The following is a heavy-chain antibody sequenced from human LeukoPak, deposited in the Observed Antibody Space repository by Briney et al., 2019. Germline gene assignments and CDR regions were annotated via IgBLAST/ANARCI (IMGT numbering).Heavy chain of an antibody. CDR1: GGSISSGFYY. CDR2: IYTNGST. CDR3: ARSHDFWSGSDNWFDP. J-gene: IGHJ5*02. D-gene: IGHD3-3*01. Sequence: SETLSLTCTVSGGSISSGFYYWSWIRQPAGEGLEWIGRIYTNGSTNYSPFLKSRVPISIDTAKNQFSLKLSSVTAADTAGYYCARSHDFWSGSDNWFDPCGQGTLVTVSS. V-gene: IGHV4-61*02.